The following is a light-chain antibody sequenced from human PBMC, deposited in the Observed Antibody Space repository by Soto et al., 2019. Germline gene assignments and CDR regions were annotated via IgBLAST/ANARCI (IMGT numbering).Light chain of an antibody. J-gene: IGKJ1*01. CDR3: QQYGSSPRT. V-gene: IGKV3-20*01. Sequence: EIGLTQSPSTVSVSPGERATLSFMASQIVSSSYLAWYQQKPGQAPRLLIYGASSRATGIPDRFSGSGSGTDFTLTISRLEPEDFAVYYCQQYGSSPRTFGQGTKVDIK. CDR2: GAS. CDR1: QIVSSSY.